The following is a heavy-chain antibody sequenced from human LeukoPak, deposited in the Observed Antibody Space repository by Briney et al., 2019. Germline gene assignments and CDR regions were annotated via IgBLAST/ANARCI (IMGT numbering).Heavy chain of an antibody. D-gene: IGHD5-18*01. J-gene: IGHJ4*02. CDR1: GYTFTSHY. CDR3: ARDLIVDTVMGLFDY. V-gene: IGHV1-46*01. CDR2: LNPSGGRT. Sequence: ASVKVSCKAFGYTFTSHYMHWVRQAPGQGLEWMGILNPSGGRTTCAQKFKGRVTMTRDTSTSTVYMELSSLRSEDTAVYYCARDLIVDTVMGLFDYWGQGTLVTVSS.